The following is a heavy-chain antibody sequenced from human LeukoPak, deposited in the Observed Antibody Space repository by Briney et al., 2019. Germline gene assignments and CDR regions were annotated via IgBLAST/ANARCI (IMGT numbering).Heavy chain of an antibody. D-gene: IGHD7-27*01. V-gene: IGHV3-21*01. CDR1: GFTFSSYW. CDR2: ISSSSSYI. Sequence: PGGSLRLSCAASGFTFSSYWMSWVRQAPGKGLEWVSSISSSSSYIYYADSVKGRFTISRDNAKNSLYLQMNSLRAEGTAVYYCAKVSYPHWGYYMDVWGKGTTVTVSS. CDR3: AKVSYPHWGYYMDV. J-gene: IGHJ6*03.